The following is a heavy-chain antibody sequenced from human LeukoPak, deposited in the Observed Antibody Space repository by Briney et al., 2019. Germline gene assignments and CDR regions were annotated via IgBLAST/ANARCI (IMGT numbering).Heavy chain of an antibody. CDR3: ARASYYGSGSYYRKNYYYYYMDV. CDR2: IIPIFGTA. D-gene: IGHD3-10*01. V-gene: IGHV1-69*05. CDR1: GGTFSSYA. Sequence: SVKVSCKASGGTFSSYAISWVRQAPGQGLEWMGGIIPIFGTANYAQKFQGRVTLTTDESTSTAYMELSSLRSEDTAVYYCARASYYGSGSYYRKNYYYYYMDVWGKGTTVTVSS. J-gene: IGHJ6*03.